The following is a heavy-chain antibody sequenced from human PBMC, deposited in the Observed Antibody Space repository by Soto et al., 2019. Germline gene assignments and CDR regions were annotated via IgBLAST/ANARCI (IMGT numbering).Heavy chain of an antibody. Sequence: GGPLRLSCAASGFTVSNKYMSWVRQAPGKGLEWVSLIQSGGPTYYADSVKGRFTISRDNSKNTLYLQMNSLRAEDTAVYYCARDPLYYAFWSVYYNKSGIDYWGQGTLVTVSS. V-gene: IGHV3-66*02. CDR3: ARDPLYYAFWSVYYNKSGIDY. CDR1: GFTVSNKY. D-gene: IGHD3-3*01. CDR2: IQSGGPT. J-gene: IGHJ4*02.